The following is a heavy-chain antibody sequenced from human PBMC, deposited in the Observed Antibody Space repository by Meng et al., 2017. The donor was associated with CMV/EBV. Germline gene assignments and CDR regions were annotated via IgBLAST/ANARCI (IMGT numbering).Heavy chain of an antibody. CDR3: ARAEGGDYFDY. V-gene: IGHV3-7*01. CDR2: IKQDGSEK. Sequence: GESLKISCAASGFTFSSYAMSWVRQAPGKGLEWVANIKQDGSEKYYVDSVKGRFTISRDNAKNSLYLQMNSLRAEDTAVYYCARAEGGDYFDYWGQGTLVTVSS. J-gene: IGHJ4*02. CDR1: GFTFSSYA. D-gene: IGHD1-14*01.